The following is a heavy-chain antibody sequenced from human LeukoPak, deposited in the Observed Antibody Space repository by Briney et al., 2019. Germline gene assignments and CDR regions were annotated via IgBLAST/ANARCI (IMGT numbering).Heavy chain of an antibody. J-gene: IGHJ3*02. V-gene: IGHV1-2*02. D-gene: IGHD3-22*01. CDR1: GYTFTDYY. CDR3: ARGLSYYYDSSGYYYHAFDI. CDR2: INPKSGGA. Sequence: ASVKVSCKASGYTFTDYYIHWVRQAPGQGLEWMGWINPKSGGANSAQMFQGRVTMTRDTSVSTTYMEVSRLRSDDTAVYYCARGLSYYYDSSGYYYHAFDIWGQGTMVTVSS.